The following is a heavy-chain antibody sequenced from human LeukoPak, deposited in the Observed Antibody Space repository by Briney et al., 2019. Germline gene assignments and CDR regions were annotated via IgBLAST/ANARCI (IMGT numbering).Heavy chain of an antibody. J-gene: IGHJ4*02. CDR2: IYHSGSSGST. D-gene: IGHD6-13*01. V-gene: IGHV4-59*08. CDR1: GGSISSYY. Sequence: SETLSLTCTVSGGSISSYYWSWIRQPPGKGLEWIGYIYHSGSSGSTSYNPSLKSRVAISVDTSKNQFSLDLSSVTAADTAVYYCARHGIVDSSKKYYFDYWGQGTLVTVSS. CDR3: ARHGIVDSSKKYYFDY.